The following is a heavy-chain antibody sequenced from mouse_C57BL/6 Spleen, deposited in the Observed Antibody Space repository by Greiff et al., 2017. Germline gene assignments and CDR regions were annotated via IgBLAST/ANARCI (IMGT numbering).Heavy chain of an antibody. CDR2: ISSGSSTI. J-gene: IGHJ1*03. V-gene: IGHV5-17*01. CDR1: GFTFSDYG. Sequence: EVQLVESGGGLVKPGGSLKLSCAASGFTFSDYGMHWVRRAPEKGLEWVAYISSGSSTIYYADTVKGRFTISRDNAKNNLFLQMTSLRSEDTAMYYCARDWDWYFDVWGTGTTVTVSS. D-gene: IGHD4-1*01. CDR3: ARDWDWYFDV.